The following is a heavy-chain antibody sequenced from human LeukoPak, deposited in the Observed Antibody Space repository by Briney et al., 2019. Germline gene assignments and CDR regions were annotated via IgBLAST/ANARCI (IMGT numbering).Heavy chain of an antibody. Sequence: SETLSLTCTVSGGSISSYYWSWIRQPAGKGLEWIGRIYTSGSTNYNPSLKSRVTMSVDTSKNQFSLKLSSVTAADTAVYYCARDLTLCSSTSCYANNWFDPWGQGTPVTVSS. V-gene: IGHV4-4*07. D-gene: IGHD2-2*01. J-gene: IGHJ5*02. CDR3: ARDLTLCSSTSCYANNWFDP. CDR2: IYTSGST. CDR1: GGSISSYY.